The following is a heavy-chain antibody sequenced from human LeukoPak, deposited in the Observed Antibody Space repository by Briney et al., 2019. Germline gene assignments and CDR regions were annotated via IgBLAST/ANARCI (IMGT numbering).Heavy chain of an antibody. Sequence: SETLSLTCTVSGGSISSYYWSWIRQPPGKGPEWIGYIYYSGSTNYNPSLKSRVTISVDTSKNQFSLKLSSVTAADTAVYYCARNSAYYYDSSGRGYFDYWGQGTLVTVSS. CDR3: ARNSAYYYDSSGRGYFDY. V-gene: IGHV4-59*01. CDR2: IYYSGST. CDR1: GGSISSYY. J-gene: IGHJ4*02. D-gene: IGHD3-22*01.